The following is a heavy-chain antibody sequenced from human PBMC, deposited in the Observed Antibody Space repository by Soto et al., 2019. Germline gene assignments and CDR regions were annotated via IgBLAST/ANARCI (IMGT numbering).Heavy chain of an antibody. J-gene: IGHJ5*02. CDR2: IIPIFGTA. V-gene: IGHV1-69*12. Sequence: QVQLVQSGAKVKKPGSSVKVSCKASGGTFSSYAISWVRQAPGQGLEWMGGIIPIFGTANYAQKFQGRVTITADEATSTAYMELSSLRSEDTAVYYCARPIQSYYDSSGQSAWFDPWGQGTLVTVSS. CDR3: ARPIQSYYDSSGQSAWFDP. D-gene: IGHD3-22*01. CDR1: GGTFSSYA.